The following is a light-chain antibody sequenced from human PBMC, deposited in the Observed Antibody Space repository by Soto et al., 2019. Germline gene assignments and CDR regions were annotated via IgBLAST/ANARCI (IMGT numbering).Light chain of an antibody. CDR2: GAS. CDR3: QQYGNSPIT. CDR1: QSVTNSY. V-gene: IGKV3-20*01. J-gene: IGKJ5*01. Sequence: EIVLTQSPGTLSLSPGERATLSCRASQSVTNSYLAWYQQKPGQAPRLLIYGASSRATGIPDRFSGSGSGTAFTLTVSRLEPEDFAVYYCQQYGNSPITFGQGTRLEIK.